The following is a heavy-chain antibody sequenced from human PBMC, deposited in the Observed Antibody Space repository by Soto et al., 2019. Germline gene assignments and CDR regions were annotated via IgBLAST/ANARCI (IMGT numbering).Heavy chain of an antibody. CDR1: GFTFSSYG. D-gene: IGHD4-17*01. CDR2: IWYDGSNK. V-gene: IGHV3-33*01. CDR3: ARDVENGAYPGWYFDL. J-gene: IGHJ2*01. Sequence: QVQRVESGGGVVQPGRSLRLSCAASGFTFSSYGMHWVRQAPGKVLEWVAVIWYDGSNKYYADSVKGRFTISRDNSKNTLYLQMNSVRAEDTAVYYCARDVENGAYPGWYFDLWGRGTLVNVSS.